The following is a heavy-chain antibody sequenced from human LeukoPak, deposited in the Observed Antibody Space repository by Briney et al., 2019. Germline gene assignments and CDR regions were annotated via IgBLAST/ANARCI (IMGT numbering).Heavy chain of an antibody. J-gene: IGHJ6*03. V-gene: IGHV6-1*01. CDR3: ARDRTYYDILTGGYYYYMDV. Sequence: WVRQAPGQGLEWMGWTYYRSKWYNDYAVSVKSRITINPDTSKNQFSLQLNSVTPEDTAVYYCARDRTYYDILTGGYYYYMDVWGKGTTVTISS. CDR2: TYYRSKWYN. D-gene: IGHD3-9*01.